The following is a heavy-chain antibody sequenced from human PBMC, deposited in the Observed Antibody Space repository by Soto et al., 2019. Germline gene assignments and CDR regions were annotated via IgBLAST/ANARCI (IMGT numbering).Heavy chain of an antibody. Sequence: QVYLVESGGGVVQPGRSLRLSCAASGFTFSKYAVQWVRQAPGKGLEWVALISYDGNNQFYADSVKGRFIISRDNSRNTLYLQMGSLRPEDTAIYYCATYDYGDNNFWGQGTLVTVSS. D-gene: IGHD4-17*01. J-gene: IGHJ4*02. CDR3: ATYDYGDNNF. CDR2: ISYDGNNQ. V-gene: IGHV3-30-3*01. CDR1: GFTFSKYA.